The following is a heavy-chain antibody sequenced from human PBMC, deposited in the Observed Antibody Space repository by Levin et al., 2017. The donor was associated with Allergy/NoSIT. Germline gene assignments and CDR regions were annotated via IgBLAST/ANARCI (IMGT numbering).Heavy chain of an antibody. D-gene: IGHD2/OR15-2a*01. J-gene: IGHJ4*02. CDR2: THHSGTT. V-gene: IGHV4-38-2*01. CDR1: GYFISSGYY. Sequence: SETLSLTCAVSGYFISSGYYWSWVRQTPGKGLEWLGTTHHSGTTSYNPSLKGRVTMSVDTSKNQFSLKVIFVTAADTAVYYCVRGGVEYASFFWGLGALVTVSS. CDR3: VRGGVEYASFF.